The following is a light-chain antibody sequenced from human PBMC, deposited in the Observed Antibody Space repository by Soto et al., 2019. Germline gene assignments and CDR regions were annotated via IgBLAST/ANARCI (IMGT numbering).Light chain of an antibody. CDR1: SSDVGIYNY. Sequence: QSALTQPASVSGSPGQSIAISCTGSSSDVGIYNYVSWYQQHPGKVPKLIIYEVTNRPSGVSNRFSGSKSGNTASLTISGLQAEDEADYSCCSYAPGSSLVFGGGTKLTVL. CDR3: CSYAPGSSLV. CDR2: EVT. J-gene: IGLJ3*02. V-gene: IGLV2-14*01.